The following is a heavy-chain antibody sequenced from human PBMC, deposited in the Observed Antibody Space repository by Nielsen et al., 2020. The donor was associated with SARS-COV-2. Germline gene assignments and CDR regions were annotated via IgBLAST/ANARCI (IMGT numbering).Heavy chain of an antibody. D-gene: IGHD6-13*01. Sequence: WIRQPPGKGLEWVSSISSSSSYIYYADSVKGRFTISRDNAKNSLYLQMNSLRAEDTAVYYCARDGHSSSWNGGFDYWGQGTLVTVSS. J-gene: IGHJ4*02. CDR2: ISSSSSYI. V-gene: IGHV3-21*01. CDR3: ARDGHSSSWNGGFDY.